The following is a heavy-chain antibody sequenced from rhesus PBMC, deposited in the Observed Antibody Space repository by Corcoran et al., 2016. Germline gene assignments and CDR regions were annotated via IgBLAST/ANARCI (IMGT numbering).Heavy chain of an antibody. J-gene: IGHJ2*01. V-gene: IGHV4-160*01. Sequence: QVQLQQWGEGLVKPSETLSLTCAVYGGSISSNYWSWIRQPPGKGLEWIGRIRSGGSTNYNPSLKSRVTILIDTSQKQFALKLSSVTAADTAVYYCARGLEPSWGYWYFDLWGPGTPITISS. CDR1: GGSISSNY. CDR2: IRSGGST. D-gene: IGHD1-1*01. CDR3: ARGLEPSWGYWYFDL.